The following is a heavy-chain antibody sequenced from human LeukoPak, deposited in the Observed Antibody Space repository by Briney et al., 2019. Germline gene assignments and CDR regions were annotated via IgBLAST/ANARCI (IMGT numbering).Heavy chain of an antibody. V-gene: IGHV3-23*01. J-gene: IGHJ4*02. CDR1: GFTFSSYA. CDR3: AKGFHCSSTSCYGRPFDF. Sequence: GGSLRLSCAASGFTFSSYAMSWVRQAPGKGLEWVSAISGSGNSTYYADSVKGRFTISRDNSKNTLYLQMNSLTAEDTAVYYCAKGFHCSSTSCYGRPFDFWGQGTLVTVSS. CDR2: ISGSGNST. D-gene: IGHD2-2*01.